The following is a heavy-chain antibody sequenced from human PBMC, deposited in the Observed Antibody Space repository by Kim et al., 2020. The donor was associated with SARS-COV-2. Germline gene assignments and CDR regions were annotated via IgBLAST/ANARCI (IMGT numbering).Heavy chain of an antibody. J-gene: IGHJ6*02. V-gene: IGHV3-9*01. CDR1: GFTFDDYA. CDR3: DYGMDV. Sequence: GGSLRLSCAASGFTFDDYAMHWVRQAPGKGLEWVSGISWNSGTIGYADSVKGRFIISRDNAKNSLYLQMNSLRAEDTAFYYEDYGMDVWGQGTTVTVSS. CDR2: ISWNSGTI.